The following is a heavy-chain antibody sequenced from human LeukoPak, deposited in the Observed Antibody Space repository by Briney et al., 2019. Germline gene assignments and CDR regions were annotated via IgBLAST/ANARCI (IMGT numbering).Heavy chain of an antibody. Sequence: PGGSLRLSCAASGFTFDDYAMHWVRQAPGKGLEWVSGISWNSGSIGYADSVKGRFTISRDNAKNSLYLQMNSLRAEDTALYYCAKDRAGSIVVVVAATNSSDYWGQGTLVTVSS. CDR3: AKDRAGSIVVVVAATNSSDY. J-gene: IGHJ4*02. CDR2: ISWNSGSI. V-gene: IGHV3-9*01. D-gene: IGHD2-15*01. CDR1: GFTFDDYA.